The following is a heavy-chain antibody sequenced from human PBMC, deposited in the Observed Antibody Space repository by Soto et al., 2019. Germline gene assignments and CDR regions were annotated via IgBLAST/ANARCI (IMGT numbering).Heavy chain of an antibody. CDR2: TYYRSKWYN. J-gene: IGHJ6*02. D-gene: IGHD3-10*01. CDR3: ATLFMVRGALWYYCGMDV. V-gene: IGHV6-1*01. CDR1: GESVSSDSAA. Sequence: SQTLSRTSAISGESVSSDSAAWIWIRQSPSRGLEWLGRTYYRSKWYNDYAVSVKSRITINPDTSKNQFSLKLSSVTAADTAVYYCATLFMVRGALWYYCGMDVWGQGTPVTDSS.